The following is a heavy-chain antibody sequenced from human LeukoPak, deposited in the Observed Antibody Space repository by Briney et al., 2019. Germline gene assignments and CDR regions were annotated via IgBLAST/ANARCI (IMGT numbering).Heavy chain of an antibody. CDR1: GYTFTSYY. D-gene: IGHD2-2*01. Sequence: ASVKVSCKASGYTFTSYYMHWVRQAPGQGLEWMGIINPSGGSTSYAQKLQGRVTMTTDTSTSTAYMELRSLRSDDTAVYYCARAVNKYQLLDFYYYYYMDVWGKGTTVTISS. CDR2: INPSGGST. J-gene: IGHJ6*03. CDR3: ARAVNKYQLLDFYYYYYMDV. V-gene: IGHV1-46*01.